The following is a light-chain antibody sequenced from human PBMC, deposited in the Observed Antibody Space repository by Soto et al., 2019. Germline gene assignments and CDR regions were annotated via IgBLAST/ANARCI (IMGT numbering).Light chain of an antibody. CDR2: EGS. CDR3: CSYAGNSSFV. CDR1: STDFVGYNR. V-gene: IGLV2-23*01. Sequence: QSALTQPPSVSGSPGQSVTISCTGTSTDFVGYNRVSWYQQHPGKAPKLMIYEGSKWPSGVSNRFSGSKSGNTASLTISGLQAEDEAEYYCCSYAGNSSFVFGTGTKVTVL. J-gene: IGLJ1*01.